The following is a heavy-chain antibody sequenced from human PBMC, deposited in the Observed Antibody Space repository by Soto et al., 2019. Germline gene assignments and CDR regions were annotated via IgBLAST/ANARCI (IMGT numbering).Heavy chain of an antibody. V-gene: IGHV5-10-1*01. J-gene: IGHJ5*02. D-gene: IGHD6-13*01. Sequence: GESLKISCKGSGHSFTSYWISWVRQMPGKGLEWMGRIDPSDSYINYSPSFQGHVTISADKSISTAYLQWSSLKASDTAMYYCARRHSSSSAFDPWGQGTLVTVSS. CDR1: GHSFTSYW. CDR3: ARRHSSSSAFDP. CDR2: IDPSDSYI.